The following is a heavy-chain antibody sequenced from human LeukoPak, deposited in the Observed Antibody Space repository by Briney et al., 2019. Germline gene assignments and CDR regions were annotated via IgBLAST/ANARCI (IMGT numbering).Heavy chain of an antibody. V-gene: IGHV3-21*01. CDR1: GFTFSSYS. Sequence: GGSLRLSCAASGFTFSSYSMNWVRQAPGKGLEWVSSISSSSSYIYYADSVKGRFTISRDNAKNSLYLQMNSLIAEDTAVYYCARDFNGSGWYRFGMDVWGQGATVTVSS. CDR3: ARDFNGSGWYRFGMDV. CDR2: ISSSSSYI. D-gene: IGHD6-19*01. J-gene: IGHJ6*02.